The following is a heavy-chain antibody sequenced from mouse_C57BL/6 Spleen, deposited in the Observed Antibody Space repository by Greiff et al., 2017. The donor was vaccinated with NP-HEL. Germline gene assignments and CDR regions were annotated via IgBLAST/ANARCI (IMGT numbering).Heavy chain of an antibody. CDR1: GYTFTSYW. J-gene: IGHJ4*01. CDR3: ASRSYYSNLMDY. V-gene: IGHV1-55*01. Sequence: QVQLKQPGAELVKPGASVKMSCKASGYTFTSYWITWVKQRPGQGLEWIGDIYPGSGSTNYNEKFKSKATLTVDTSSSTAYMQLSSLTSEDSAVYYCASRSYYSNLMDYWGQGTSVTVSS. D-gene: IGHD2-5*01. CDR2: IYPGSGST.